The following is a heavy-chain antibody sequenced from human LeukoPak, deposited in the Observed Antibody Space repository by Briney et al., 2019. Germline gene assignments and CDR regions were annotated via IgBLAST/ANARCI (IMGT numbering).Heavy chain of an antibody. J-gene: IGHJ4*02. V-gene: IGHV3-7*04. Sequence: GGSLRLSCAASGFTFSSYWMSWVRQAPGEGLEWVANIKQDGTEKYYMDSVKGRYSISRDNAKNSLYLQMNALRAEDTAVYYCARDVRPDYWGQGTLVTVST. CDR1: GFTFSSYW. D-gene: IGHD6-6*01. CDR2: IKQDGTEK. CDR3: ARDVRPDY.